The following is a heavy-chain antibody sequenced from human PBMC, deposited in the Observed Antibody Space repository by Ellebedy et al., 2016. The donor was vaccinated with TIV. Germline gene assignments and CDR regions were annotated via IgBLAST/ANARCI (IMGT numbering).Heavy chain of an antibody. V-gene: IGHV5-51*01. J-gene: IGHJ4*02. CDR1: GYSFTSYW. D-gene: IGHD6-13*01. Sequence: GESLKISCKGSGYSFTSYWVGWVRQLPGKGLEWMGLIYPGDSDTRYSPSFQGQVTITADKSISTAYLQWSSLKASDTAMYYCARKPPGIGAAGHDFWGQGTLVTVSS. CDR2: IYPGDSDT. CDR3: ARKPPGIGAAGHDF.